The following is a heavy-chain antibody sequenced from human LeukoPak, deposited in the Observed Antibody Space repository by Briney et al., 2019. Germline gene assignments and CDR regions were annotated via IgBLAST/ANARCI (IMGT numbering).Heavy chain of an antibody. V-gene: IGHV4-4*02. CDR1: GGSISNNW. D-gene: IGHD3-22*01. CDR3: AGVRLGSSGFSEYFEH. Sequence: SETLSLTCAVTGGSISNNWWTWVRQPPGKGLEWIGEISQSARTNYNPSLKSRVTMSVDKSRNQFSLKMNSVTAADTAVYYCAGVRLGSSGFSEYFEHWSQGTLVTVSS. CDR2: ISQSART. J-gene: IGHJ1*01.